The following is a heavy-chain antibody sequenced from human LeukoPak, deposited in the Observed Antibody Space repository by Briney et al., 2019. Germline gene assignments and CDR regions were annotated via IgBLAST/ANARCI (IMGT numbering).Heavy chain of an antibody. CDR2: ISGSGGST. V-gene: IGHV3-23*01. D-gene: IGHD2-2*01. CDR3: AKNQLHCSSTSCYDY. Sequence: GGSLRLSCAASGFTFSSNAMSWVRQAPGKGLEWVSAISGSGGSTYYADSVKGRFTISRDNSKNTLYLQMNSLRAEDAAVYYCAKNQLHCSSTSCYDYWGQGTLVTVSS. J-gene: IGHJ4*02. CDR1: GFTFSSNA.